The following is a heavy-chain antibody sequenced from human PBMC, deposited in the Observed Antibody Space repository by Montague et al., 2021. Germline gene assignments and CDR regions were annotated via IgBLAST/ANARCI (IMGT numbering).Heavy chain of an antibody. CDR3: ARSLYCIGGSCYSGFDP. V-gene: IGHV4-39*01. D-gene: IGHD2-15*01. CDR1: GGSISGNSYW. J-gene: IGHJ5*02. CDR2: TFSTGSS. Sequence: SETLSLTCTVSGGSISGNSYWWAWIRPPPGKGLEYVGTTFSTGSSYYSPPLKSRVTISVDTSKNQLSLSLSAVTAADTAVYYCARSLYCIGGSCYSGFDPWGQGTLVTVSS.